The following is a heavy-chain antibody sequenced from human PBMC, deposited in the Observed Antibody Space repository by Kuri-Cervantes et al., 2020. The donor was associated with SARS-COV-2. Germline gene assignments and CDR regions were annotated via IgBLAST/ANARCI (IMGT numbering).Heavy chain of an antibody. CDR3: AKDSLGIVIPLNYFDY. CDR2: ISSSGSTI. J-gene: IGHJ4*02. Sequence: GESLKISCAASGFTFSSYEMNWVRQAPGKGLEWVSYISSSGSTIYYADSVKGRFTISRDNSKNTLYPQMNSLRAEDTAVYYCAKDSLGIVIPLNYFDYWGQGTLVTVSS. V-gene: IGHV3-48*03. D-gene: IGHD1-26*01. CDR1: GFTFSSYE.